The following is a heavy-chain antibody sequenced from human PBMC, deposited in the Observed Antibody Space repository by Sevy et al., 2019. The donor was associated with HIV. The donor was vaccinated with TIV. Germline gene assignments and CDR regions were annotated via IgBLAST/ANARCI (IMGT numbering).Heavy chain of an antibody. J-gene: IGHJ4*02. Sequence: ASVKVSCNASGYTLTNYVMHCVRQAPGQRLEWMGWIDAGNGNTKYSQKFQDRVTISRDTSASTVYMELSSLRSEDTAVYYCARDLPGTTFGDLDYWGQGTLVTVSS. D-gene: IGHD1-1*01. CDR1: GYTLTNYV. V-gene: IGHV1-3*01. CDR3: ARDLPGTTFGDLDY. CDR2: IDAGNGNT.